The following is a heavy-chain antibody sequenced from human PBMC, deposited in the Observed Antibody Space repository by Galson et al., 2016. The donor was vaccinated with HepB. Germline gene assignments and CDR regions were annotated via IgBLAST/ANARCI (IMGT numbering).Heavy chain of an antibody. Sequence: SLRLSCAASGFTFSSYEMNWVRQAPGKGLEWVSYIISSGSTIYYADSVKGRFTIFRDNAKNSLYLQMNSLRAEDTAVYYCARDPSYDSSGYYSYFDYWGQGTLVTVSS. CDR2: IISSGSTI. J-gene: IGHJ4*02. CDR3: ARDPSYDSSGYYSYFDY. D-gene: IGHD3-22*01. CDR1: GFTFSSYE. V-gene: IGHV3-48*03.